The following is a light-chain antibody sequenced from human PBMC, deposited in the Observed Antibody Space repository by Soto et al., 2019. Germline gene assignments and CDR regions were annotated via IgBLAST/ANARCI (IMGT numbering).Light chain of an antibody. CDR2: ESK. V-gene: IGLV6-57*04. CDR1: SGGIANNY. CDR3: QSYDSSFGV. J-gene: IGLJ2*01. Sequence: FMLTQPHSVSESPGKTVTISCTRSSGGIANNYVQWYQQRPGSAPTAVIYESKQRPSGVPDRFSGSTDGSSNSASLTISGLQTEDEADYYCQSYDSSFGVFGGGTKLTVL.